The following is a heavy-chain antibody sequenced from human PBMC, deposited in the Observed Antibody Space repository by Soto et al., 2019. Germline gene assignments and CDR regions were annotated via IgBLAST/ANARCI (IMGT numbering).Heavy chain of an antibody. Sequence: EVQLVESGGGLVQPGGSLRLSCAASGFTFSSYSISWVRQAPGRGLEWVSYISSSSAIYYADSVKGRFTISRDNAKNSLYLQMSSLRDEDTAVYYCARVFWYYSSASAIFNYWGQGTLVTVSS. J-gene: IGHJ4*02. CDR1: GFTFSSYS. CDR2: ISSSSAI. V-gene: IGHV3-48*02. D-gene: IGHD3-22*01. CDR3: ARVFWYYSSASAIFNY.